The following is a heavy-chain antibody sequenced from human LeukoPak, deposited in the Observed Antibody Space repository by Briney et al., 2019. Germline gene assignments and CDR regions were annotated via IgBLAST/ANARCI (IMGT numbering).Heavy chain of an antibody. V-gene: IGHV1-46*01. D-gene: IGHD2-8*02. Sequence: GASVKVSCKAFGDTFTNYYMHWVRQAPGQGLEWMGLINPTGTGTNYAQKFRGRVTLTRDTSTATVYMELSSLRSEDTAVYYCAREESGGYFDYWGQGTPVTVSS. CDR1: GDTFTNYY. CDR2: INPTGTGT. J-gene: IGHJ4*02. CDR3: AREESGGYFDY.